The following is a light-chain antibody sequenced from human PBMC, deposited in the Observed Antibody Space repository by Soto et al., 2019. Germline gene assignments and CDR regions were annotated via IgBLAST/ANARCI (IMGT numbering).Light chain of an antibody. J-gene: IGKJ4*01. CDR3: QQYGDWPLT. V-gene: IGKV3-15*01. CDR2: ATS. Sequence: EIVLTQSPATLSVSPGERATLSCRASQSVGNNFAWYQQKSGQAPRLPIFATSTRATGVPARFSGSGSGTEFTLTISSLQSEDFAVYYCQQYGDWPLTFGGGAKVEIE. CDR1: QSVGNN.